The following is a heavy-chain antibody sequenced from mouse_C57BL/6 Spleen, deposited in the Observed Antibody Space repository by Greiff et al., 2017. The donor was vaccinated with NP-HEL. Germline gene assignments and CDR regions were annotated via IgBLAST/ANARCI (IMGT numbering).Heavy chain of an antibody. Sequence: VQLQQSGPELVQPGASVKISCKASGYSFTGYYMNWVKQSPEKTLEWIGYINTSTGGTTYNQKFKAKATLTVDKSSSTAYMQLKRLTSEDSAVDYCARAYYDNDYDDWGKGTTLTVSS. CDR3: ARAYYDNDYDD. V-gene: IGHV1-42*01. D-gene: IGHD2-10*01. CDR1: GYSFTGYY. CDR2: INTSTGGT. J-gene: IGHJ2*01.